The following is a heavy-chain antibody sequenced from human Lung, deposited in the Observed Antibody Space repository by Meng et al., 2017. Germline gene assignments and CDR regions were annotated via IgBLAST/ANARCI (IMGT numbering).Heavy chain of an antibody. J-gene: IGHJ4*02. D-gene: IGHD6-25*01. Sequence: VKLLQFGAKGKKPGASVKVSCKASGYTFPDYWLHWVRRAPGQGLEWMGRINPKSGDTHYAQKFQARVTMTGDTSISTAYMELSGLRSDDTAMYYCARDEDISAAGKLFGDYWGQGTLVTVSS. CDR3: ARDEDISAAGKLFGDY. CDR1: GYTFPDYW. CDR2: INPKSGDT. V-gene: IGHV1-2*06.